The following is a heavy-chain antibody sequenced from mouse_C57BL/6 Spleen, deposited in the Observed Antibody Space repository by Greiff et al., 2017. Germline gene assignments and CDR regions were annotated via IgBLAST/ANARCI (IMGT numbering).Heavy chain of an antibody. Sequence: EVKVEESGGGLVQPGGSMKLSCGASGFTFSNYWMNWVRQSPEKGLEWVAQIRLKSDNYATHYAESVKGRFTISRDDSKSSVYLQMNYLRAEDTGIYYCTGNPWFAYWGQGTLVTVSA. CDR2: IRLKSDNYAT. V-gene: IGHV6-3*01. CDR3: TGNPWFAY. CDR1: GFTFSNYW. J-gene: IGHJ3*01.